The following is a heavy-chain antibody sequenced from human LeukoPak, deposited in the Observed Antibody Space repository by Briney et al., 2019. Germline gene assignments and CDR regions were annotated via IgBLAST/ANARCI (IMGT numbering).Heavy chain of an antibody. CDR3: ARPSQLVMGISIGLFDH. Sequence: GESLKISRKGSGYRFTSYWIGWVRQMPGKGLEWMGFIHPADSHTTYSPSFQGQVTFSADKSTNTAYLQWSSLKASDTAMYYCARPSQLVMGISIGLFDHWGRGTLVTVSS. CDR1: GYRFTSYW. CDR2: IHPADSHT. J-gene: IGHJ4*02. D-gene: IGHD3-22*01. V-gene: IGHV5-51*01.